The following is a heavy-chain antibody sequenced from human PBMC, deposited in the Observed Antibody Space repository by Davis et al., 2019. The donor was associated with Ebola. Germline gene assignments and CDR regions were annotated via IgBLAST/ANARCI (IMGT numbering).Heavy chain of an antibody. D-gene: IGHD2-2*02. CDR2: IYYSGST. V-gene: IGHV4-59*12. CDR1: GGSISSYY. J-gene: IGHJ6*03. CDR3: AREGCSSTSCYIDYYYYYMDV. Sequence: SETLSLTCTVSGGSISSYYWSWIRQPPGKGLEWIGYIYYSGSTNYNPSLKSRVTISVDTSKNQFSLKLSSVTAADTAVYYCAREGCSSTSCYIDYYYYYMDVWGKGTTVTVSS.